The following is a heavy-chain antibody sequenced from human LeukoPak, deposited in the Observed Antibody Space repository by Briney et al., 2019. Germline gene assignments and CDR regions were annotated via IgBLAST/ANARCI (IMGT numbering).Heavy chain of an antibody. CDR3: AREGRNAMDV. D-gene: IGHD2-15*01. CDR2: KYYRCKWYN. V-gene: IGHV6-1*01. CDR1: GDSVSTYSGA. J-gene: IGHJ6*02. Sequence: SRALSLTFAISGDSVSTYSGAWNWLRRSPKRGVEWLGRKYYRCKWYNDDAVAGKSRITIKENKNKNQFSLQLNSVTPEDTAVYYCAREGRNAMDVWGQGTTVTVSS.